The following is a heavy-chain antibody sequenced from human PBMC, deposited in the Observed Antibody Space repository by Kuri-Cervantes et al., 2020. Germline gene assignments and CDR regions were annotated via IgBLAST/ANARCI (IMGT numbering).Heavy chain of an antibody. V-gene: IGHV3-7*01. CDR3: ARDSDPKPPTDYGDYFDY. Sequence: GGSLRLSCAASGFTFSSYWMSWVRQAPGKGLEWVANIKQDGNEKYYVDSVKGRFTISRDNAKNSLFLQMNSLRAEDTAVYYCARDSDPKPPTDYGDYFDYWGQGTLVTVSS. CDR1: GFTFSSYW. D-gene: IGHD4-17*01. CDR2: IKQDGNEK. J-gene: IGHJ4*02.